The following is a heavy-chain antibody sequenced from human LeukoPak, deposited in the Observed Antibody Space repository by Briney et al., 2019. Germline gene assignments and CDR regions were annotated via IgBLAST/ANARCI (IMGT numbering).Heavy chain of an antibody. V-gene: IGHV1-46*01. CDR3: ARDTLSIRFLEWLFESAYGMDV. CDR1: GYTFTSYY. D-gene: IGHD3-3*01. Sequence: ASVKVSCKASGYTFTSYYMHWVRQAPGQGLEWIGIINPSGGSTSYAQKFQGRVTMTRDTSTSTVYMELSSLRSEDTAVYYCARDTLSIRFLEWLFESAYGMDVWGQGTTVTVSS. CDR2: INPSGGST. J-gene: IGHJ6*02.